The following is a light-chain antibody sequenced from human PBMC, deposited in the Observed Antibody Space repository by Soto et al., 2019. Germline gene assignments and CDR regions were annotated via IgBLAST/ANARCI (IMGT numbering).Light chain of an antibody. CDR1: TSNIGNHY. Sequence: QSVLTQPPSVSAAPGQKVTISCSGSTSNIGNHYVSWYQQLAGTAPKLLIFDNSKRPSGIPDRFSGSKSGTPATLGITGLLTGDEADYFCGTWDSSLSALVFGRGTKLTVL. CDR2: DNS. V-gene: IGLV1-51*01. CDR3: GTWDSSLSALV. J-gene: IGLJ2*01.